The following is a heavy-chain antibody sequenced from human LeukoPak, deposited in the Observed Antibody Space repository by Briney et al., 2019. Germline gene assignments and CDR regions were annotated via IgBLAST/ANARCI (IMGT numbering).Heavy chain of an antibody. D-gene: IGHD1-26*01. CDR1: GGTFSSYA. J-gene: IGHJ4*02. V-gene: IGHV1-2*02. Sequence: GASVKVSYTASGGTFSSYAISWVRQAPGQGLEWMGWINPNSGGTNYAQKFQGRVTMTRDTSISTAYMELSRLRSDDTAVYYCARDLSPGGGGFDYWGQGTLVTVSS. CDR3: ARDLSPGGGGFDY. CDR2: INPNSGGT.